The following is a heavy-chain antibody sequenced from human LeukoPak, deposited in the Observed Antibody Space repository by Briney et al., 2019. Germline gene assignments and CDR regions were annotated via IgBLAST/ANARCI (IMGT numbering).Heavy chain of an antibody. CDR3: ARHTHKIAVAGTFDS. V-gene: IGHV4-39*01. D-gene: IGHD6-19*01. CDR2: IYYSGST. CDR1: GGSISSSSYY. Sequence: SETLSLTCTVSGGSISSSSYYWGWIRQPPGKGLECIGSIYYSGSTYYNPSLKSRVTISVDTSKNQFSLKLSSVTAADTAVYYCARHTHKIAVAGTFDSWGKGPLFTVSS. J-gene: IGHJ4*02.